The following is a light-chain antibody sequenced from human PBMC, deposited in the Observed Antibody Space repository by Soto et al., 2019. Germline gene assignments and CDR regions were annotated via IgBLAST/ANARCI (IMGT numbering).Light chain of an antibody. CDR3: QSYDSSLSAVV. Sequence: QLVLTQPPSVSGAPGQRVTFSCTGSSSNIGAGYDVHWYQQLPGTAPKLLIYANSNRPSGVPDRFSGSKSGTSASLAITGLQAEDEADYYCQSYDSSLSAVVFGGGTKLTVL. J-gene: IGLJ2*01. V-gene: IGLV1-40*01. CDR1: SSNIGAGYD. CDR2: ANS.